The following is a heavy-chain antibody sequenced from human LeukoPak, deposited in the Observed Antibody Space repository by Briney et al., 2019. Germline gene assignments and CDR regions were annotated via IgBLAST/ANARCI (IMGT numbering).Heavy chain of an antibody. CDR1: GFTFNTYA. V-gene: IGHV3-74*01. CDR2: INSDGSST. Sequence: PGGSLRLSCAASGFTFNTYAIHWVRQAPGKGLVWVSRINSDGSSTSYADSVKGRFTISRDNAKNTLYLQMNSLRAEDTAVYYCARPQYSGSPDAFDIWGQGTMVTVSS. D-gene: IGHD1-26*01. J-gene: IGHJ3*02. CDR3: ARPQYSGSPDAFDI.